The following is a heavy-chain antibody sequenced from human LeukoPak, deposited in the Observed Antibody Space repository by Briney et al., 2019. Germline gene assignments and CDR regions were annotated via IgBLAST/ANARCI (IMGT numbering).Heavy chain of an antibody. D-gene: IGHD2-2*01. CDR1: GGPFSGYY. V-gene: IGHV4-34*01. CDR2: INHSGST. CDR3: ARSSGYFSSTSCYGVFHRNWFDP. J-gene: IGHJ5*02. Sequence: PSETLSLTCAVYGGPFSGYYWSWIRQPPGKGLEWIGGINHSGSTNYNPSLKSRVTISVDTSKNQFSLKLSSVTAADTAVYYCARSSGYFSSTSCYGVFHRNWFDPWGQGTLVTVSS.